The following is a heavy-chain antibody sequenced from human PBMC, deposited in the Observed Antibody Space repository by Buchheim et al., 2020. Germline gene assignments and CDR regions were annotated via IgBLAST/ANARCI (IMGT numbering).Heavy chain of an antibody. CDR1: GFTFSSYG. CDR3: AKDLVGATEYYFDY. D-gene: IGHD1-26*01. Sequence: QVQLVESGGGVVQPGRSLRLSCAASGFTFSSYGMHWVRQAPGKGLEWVAVISYDGSNKYYADSVKGRFTISRDNSKNTLYLQMNSLRAEDTAVYYCAKDLVGATEYYFDYWGQGTL. V-gene: IGHV3-30*18. J-gene: IGHJ4*02. CDR2: ISYDGSNK.